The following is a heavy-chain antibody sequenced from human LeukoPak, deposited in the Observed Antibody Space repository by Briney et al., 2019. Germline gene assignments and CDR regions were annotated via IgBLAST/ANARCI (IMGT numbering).Heavy chain of an antibody. Sequence: GGTLRLTCAASGFTISSFAMSWVRQPPAKGLEWVSAISGSGGRTYYADSVKGRFTISRDNSKNTLYLQMNSLRAEDTAVYYCAKDRTTVTTPEYWGQGTQVTVSS. CDR3: AKDRTTVTTPEY. D-gene: IGHD4-17*01. V-gene: IGHV3-23*01. J-gene: IGHJ4*02. CDR2: ISGSGGRT. CDR1: GFTISSFA.